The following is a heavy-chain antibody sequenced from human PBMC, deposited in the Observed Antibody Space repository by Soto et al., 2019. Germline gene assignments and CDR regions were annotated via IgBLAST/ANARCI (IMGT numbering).Heavy chain of an antibody. CDR3: GRGGNWFDP. CDR2: IDQAGGEK. CDR1: GFSFSDYW. V-gene: IGHV3-7*05. Sequence: VPVVESGGGLVQPGGSLRLSCAASGFSFSDYWMAWVRQAPGKGLEWVANIDQAGGEKHYVDSVQGRVTMSRDNDKNSLYVQVNILRAEDTAVYSCGRGGNWFDPWGQGTLVTVAS. J-gene: IGHJ5*02. D-gene: IGHD3-10*01.